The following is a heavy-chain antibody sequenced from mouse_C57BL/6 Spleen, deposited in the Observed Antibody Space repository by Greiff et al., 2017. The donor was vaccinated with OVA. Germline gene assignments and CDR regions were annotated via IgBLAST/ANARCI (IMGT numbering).Heavy chain of an antibody. D-gene: IGHD2-4*01. Sequence: EVKLVESGGGLVKPGGSLKLSCAASGFTFSSYAMSWVRQTPEKRLEWVATISDGGSYTYYPDNVKGRFTISRDKAKNNLYLQMSHLKSEDTAMYYCARGGDYGGAWFAYWGQGTLVTVSA. J-gene: IGHJ3*01. CDR1: GFTFSSYA. CDR2: ISDGGSYT. CDR3: ARGGDYGGAWFAY. V-gene: IGHV5-4*03.